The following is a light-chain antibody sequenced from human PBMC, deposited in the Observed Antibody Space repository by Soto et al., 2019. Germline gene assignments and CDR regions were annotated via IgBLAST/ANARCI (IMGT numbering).Light chain of an antibody. V-gene: IGKV3-15*01. CDR2: GAS. J-gene: IGKJ5*01. CDR3: QQYNNGIS. CDR1: QGVSGN. Sequence: EVCRTQSPATLSVSPGETATLSCRASQGVSGNLAWYQQQPGQAPRLLIFGASTRATGIPARFSGSGSGTEFTLTVSSLQSEDFAVYCWQQYNNGISFGQGTRLEIK.